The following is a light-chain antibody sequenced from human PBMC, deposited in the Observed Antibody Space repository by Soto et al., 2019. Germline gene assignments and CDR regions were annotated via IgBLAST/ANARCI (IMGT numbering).Light chain of an antibody. CDR1: QSVSSY. CDR3: QQRSNWRFT. J-gene: IGKJ3*01. CDR2: DAS. V-gene: IGKV3-11*01. Sequence: EIVLTQSPATLSLSPGERATLSCRASQSVSSYLAWYQQKPGQAPRLLIYDASNRATGIPARFSGGGSGTDFTPTISSLEPDDFAVYYCQQRSNWRFTFGPGTRVDIK.